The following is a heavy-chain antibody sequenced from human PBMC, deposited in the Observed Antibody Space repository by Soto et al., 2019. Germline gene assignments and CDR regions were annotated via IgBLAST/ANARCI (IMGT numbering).Heavy chain of an antibody. V-gene: IGHV4-39*01. CDR2: IYYSGST. D-gene: IGHD1-7*01. J-gene: IGHJ4*02. Sequence: SETLSLTCTFSGFSISSSIYYWGWIRQPPGKGLEWIGSIYYSGSTYYNPSLKSRVTISVDTSKNQFSLKLSSVTAADTAVYYCASRDPGTSVDYWGQGTLVTVSS. CDR3: ASRDPGTSVDY. CDR1: GFSISSSIYY.